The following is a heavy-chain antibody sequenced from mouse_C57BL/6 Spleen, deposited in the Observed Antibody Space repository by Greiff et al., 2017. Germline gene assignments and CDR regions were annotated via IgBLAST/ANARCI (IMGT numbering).Heavy chain of an antibody. J-gene: IGHJ4*01. CDR3: ARGGYGKAMDY. D-gene: IGHD1-1*01. V-gene: IGHV1-69*01. CDR2: IDPSDSYT. CDR1: GYTFTSYW. Sequence: QVQLQQPGAELVMPGASVKLSCKASGYTFTSYWLHWVKQRPGQGLEWIGEIDPSDSYTNYNQKFKGKSTLTVDKSSSTAYMQLSSLTSEDSAVYYCARGGYGKAMDYWGQGTSVTVSS.